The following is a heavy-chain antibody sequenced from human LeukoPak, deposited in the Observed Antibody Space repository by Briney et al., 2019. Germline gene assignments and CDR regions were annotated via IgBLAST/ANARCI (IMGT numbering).Heavy chain of an antibody. J-gene: IGHJ4*02. CDR1: GYTFISYY. CDR3: ARRYCSNICCQLGFDY. Sequence: ASVKVSCKPSGYTFISYYIHWVQQAPRQGLEWMGIINPSGDGTIYAQKFQGRVTMTTDTSTSTVYMELSSLKSEDTAVYYCARRYCSNICCQLGFDYWGQGTLVTVSP. V-gene: IGHV1-46*01. D-gene: IGHD2-2*01. CDR2: INPSGDGT.